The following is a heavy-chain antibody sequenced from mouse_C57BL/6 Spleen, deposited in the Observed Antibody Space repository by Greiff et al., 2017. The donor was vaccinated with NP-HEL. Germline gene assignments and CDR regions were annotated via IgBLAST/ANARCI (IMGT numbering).Heavy chain of an antibody. Sequence: VQLQQSGPELVKPGASVKISCKASGYAFSSSWMNWVKQRPGKGLEWIGRIYPGDGDTNYNGKFKGKATLTADKSSSTAYMQLSSLTSEDSAVYFCARNWNFDYWGQSTTLTVSS. CDR1: GYAFSSSW. D-gene: IGHD4-1*01. CDR2: IYPGDGDT. CDR3: ARNWNFDY. V-gene: IGHV1-82*01. J-gene: IGHJ2*01.